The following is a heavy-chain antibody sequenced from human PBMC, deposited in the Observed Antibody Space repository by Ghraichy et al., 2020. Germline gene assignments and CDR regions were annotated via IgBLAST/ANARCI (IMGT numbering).Heavy chain of an antibody. CDR1: GFTFSSYS. V-gene: IGHV3-48*02. D-gene: IGHD1-14*01. Sequence: GESLNISCAASGFTFSSYSMNWVRQAPGKGLEWVSYIIDRSRIHYAESVKGRFTISRDNVRKSLYLQMKSLRDEDTAVYYCARGSSTTDAFDTWGQGTMVTVSS. CDR3: ARGSSTTDAFDT. J-gene: IGHJ3*02. CDR2: IIDRSRI.